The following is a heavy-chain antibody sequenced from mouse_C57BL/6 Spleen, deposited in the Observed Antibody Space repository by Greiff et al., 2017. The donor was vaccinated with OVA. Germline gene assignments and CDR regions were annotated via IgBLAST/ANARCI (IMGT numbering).Heavy chain of an antibody. Sequence: QVQLQQPGAELVLPGASVKLSCTASGYTFTSYWMHWVKQRPGQGLEWIGEIDPSDSYTNYNQKFKGKSTFTVDKSSSTAYMQRSSLTSEDSAVYYCARVLRYLYFDYWGQGTTLTVSS. CDR2: IDPSDSYT. CDR1: GYTFTSYW. V-gene: IGHV1-69*01. D-gene: IGHD1-1*01. J-gene: IGHJ2*01. CDR3: ARVLRYLYFDY.